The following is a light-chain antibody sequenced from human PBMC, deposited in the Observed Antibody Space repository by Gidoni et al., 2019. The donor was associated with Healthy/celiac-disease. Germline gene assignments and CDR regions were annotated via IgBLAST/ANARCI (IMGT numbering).Light chain of an antibody. CDR3: QQRSNWPPQVT. V-gene: IGKV3-11*01. CDR2: DAS. J-gene: IGKJ4*01. CDR1: QSVSSY. Sequence: EIVFTQSPATLSLSPAERATLSCKSSQSVSSYLAWYQQKPGQAPRLLIYDASNRATGIPARFSGSGSGTDFTLTISSLEPEDFAVYYCQQRSNWPPQVTFGGGTKVEIK.